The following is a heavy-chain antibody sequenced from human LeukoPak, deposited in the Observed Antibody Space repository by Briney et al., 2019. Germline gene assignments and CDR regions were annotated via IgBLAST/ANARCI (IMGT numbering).Heavy chain of an antibody. D-gene: IGHD3-9*01. J-gene: IGHJ6*03. Sequence: SETLSLTCTVSGGSLSSYYWSWIRQPPGKGLEWIGYIYYSGSTNYNPSLKSRVTISVDTSKNQFSLKLSSVTAADTAVYYCARGYYDILTGYYGYYYYYMDVWGKGTTVTVSS. CDR2: IYYSGST. CDR3: ARGYYDILTGYYGYYYYYMDV. V-gene: IGHV4-59*01. CDR1: GGSLSSYY.